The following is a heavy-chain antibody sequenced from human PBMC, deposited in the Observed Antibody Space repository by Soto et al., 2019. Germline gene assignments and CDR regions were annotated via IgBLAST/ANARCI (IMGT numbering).Heavy chain of an antibody. J-gene: IGHJ5*02. D-gene: IGHD6-13*01. CDR1: GGSISSYY. V-gene: IGHV4-59*01. Sequence: ETLSLTCTVSGGSISSYYWSWVRQPPGKGLEWIGYIYYSGSTNYNPSLKSRVTISVDTSKNQFSLKLSSVTAADTAVYYCAREISSSWYYNWFDPWGQGTLVTVSS. CDR3: AREISSSWYYNWFDP. CDR2: IYYSGST.